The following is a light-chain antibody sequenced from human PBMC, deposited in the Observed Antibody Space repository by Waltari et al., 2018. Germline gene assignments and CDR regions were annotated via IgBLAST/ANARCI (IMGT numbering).Light chain of an antibody. CDR1: QSVGRS. CDR2: AAS. J-gene: IGKJ1*01. CDR3: QMYVRLPVT. V-gene: IGKV3-20*01. Sequence: ENRLTHSPATLSLSPGERGAISCRARQSVGRSLDWYQQKHGQAPRLLIYAASTRATGTPDRFSGGGSGTDFSLTISRLEPEDFAVYYCQMYVRLPVTFGQGTKVEI.